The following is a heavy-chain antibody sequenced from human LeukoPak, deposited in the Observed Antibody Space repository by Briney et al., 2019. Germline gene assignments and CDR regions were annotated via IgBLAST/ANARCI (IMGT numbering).Heavy chain of an antibody. D-gene: IGHD2-21*02. CDR1: GFTVSSNY. CDR3: TSWGDTTAEYFQR. Sequence: PGGFLRLSCAASGFTVSSNYMSWVRQAPGKGLEWVAHINPDGRDTYYVDSVKGRFTISRDNAQNSMYLQMNSLRVEDTAVYYCTSWGDTTAEYFQRWGQGTLVTVSS. J-gene: IGHJ1*01. V-gene: IGHV3-7*01. CDR2: INPDGRDT.